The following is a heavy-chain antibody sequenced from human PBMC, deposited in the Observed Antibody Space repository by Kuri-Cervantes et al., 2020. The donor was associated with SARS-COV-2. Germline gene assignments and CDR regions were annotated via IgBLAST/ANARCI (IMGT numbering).Heavy chain of an antibody. V-gene: IGHV4-38-2*02. Sequence: GSLRLSCTVSGYSISSGYYWGWIRQPPGKGLEWIGSIYHSGSTYYNPSLKSRVTISVDTSKNQFSLKLSSVTAADTAVYYGARLGQTGDSDYWGQGTLVTVSS. CDR3: ARLGQTGDSDY. CDR2: IYHSGST. J-gene: IGHJ4*02. CDR1: GYSISSGYY. D-gene: IGHD7-27*01.